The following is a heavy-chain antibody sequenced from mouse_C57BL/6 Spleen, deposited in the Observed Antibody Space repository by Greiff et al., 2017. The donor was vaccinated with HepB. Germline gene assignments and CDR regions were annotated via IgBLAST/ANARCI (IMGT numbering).Heavy chain of an antibody. CDR2: IYPRSGNT. CDR1: GYTFTSYG. J-gene: IGHJ1*03. CDR3: ARDGSSRYFDV. Sequence: VQRVESGAELARPGASVKLSCKASGYTFTSYGISWVKQRTGQGLEWIGEIYPRSGNTYYNEKFKGKATLTADKSSSTAYMELRSLTSEDSAVYFCARDGSSRYFDVWGTGTTVTVSS. D-gene: IGHD1-1*01. V-gene: IGHV1-81*01.